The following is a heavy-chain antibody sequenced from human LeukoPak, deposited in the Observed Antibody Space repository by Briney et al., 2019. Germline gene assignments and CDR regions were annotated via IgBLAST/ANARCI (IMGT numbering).Heavy chain of an antibody. J-gene: IGHJ4*02. Sequence: SETPSLTCTVSGYSISSGYYWGWIRPPPGRGLECGGSIYHSGSTYYTPSLKSRVTISVDPSKHQFSLKLSSVTAADTAVYYCARDIEEGTMVRGVIEFDYWGQGTLVTVSS. CDR1: GYSISSGYY. CDR3: ARDIEEGTMVRGVIEFDY. CDR2: IYHSGST. D-gene: IGHD3-10*01. V-gene: IGHV4-38-2*02.